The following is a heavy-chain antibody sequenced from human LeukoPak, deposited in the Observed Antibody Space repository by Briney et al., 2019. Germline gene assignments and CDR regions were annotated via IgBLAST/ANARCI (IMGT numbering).Heavy chain of an antibody. Sequence: ASVKVSCKASGYTFTTYHMHWVRQAPRQGIERIGILNPSGGLTTYAQRSQGRGTRTSDTSTSTNYMELKNLRSEVTAVYFCAGDQSPPGTSGGTTYYFGYWGQGTLVTVSS. CDR2: LNPSGGLT. J-gene: IGHJ4*02. CDR3: AGDQSPPGTSGGTTYYFGY. CDR1: GYTFTTYH. V-gene: IGHV1-46*01. D-gene: IGHD1-26*01.